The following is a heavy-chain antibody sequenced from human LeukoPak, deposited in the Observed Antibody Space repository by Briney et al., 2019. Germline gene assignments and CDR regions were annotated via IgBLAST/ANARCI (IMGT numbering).Heavy chain of an antibody. CDR1: GGSISSYY. V-gene: IGHV4-59*01. CDR2: IYYSGST. J-gene: IGHJ4*02. CDR3: ARGSGEFDY. Sequence: SETLSLTCTVSGGSISSYYWSWIRQPPGKGLEWIGYIYYSGSTNYNPSLKSRVTISVDTSKNQFSLKLSSVTAADTAVYYCARGSGEFDYWGQGTLVTVSS. D-gene: IGHD3-10*01.